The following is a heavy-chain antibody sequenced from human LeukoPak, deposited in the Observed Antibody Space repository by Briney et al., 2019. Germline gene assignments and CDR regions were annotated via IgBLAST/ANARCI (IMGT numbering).Heavy chain of an antibody. CDR2: FYLSGST. D-gene: IGHD6-13*01. CDR1: GDSVNSGAYS. V-gene: IGHV4-30-2*01. Sequence: SETLSLTCAVSGDSVNSGAYSWSWIRQPPGKGLEWIGYFYLSGSTYYNPSLKSRVTISVDRSKNQFSLKLESVTAADTGVYYCASVPAAAHRGYFDYWGQGTLVTVSS. CDR3: ASVPAAAHRGYFDY. J-gene: IGHJ4*02.